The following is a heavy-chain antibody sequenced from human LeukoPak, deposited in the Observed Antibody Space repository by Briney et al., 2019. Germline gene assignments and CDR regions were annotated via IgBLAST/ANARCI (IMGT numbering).Heavy chain of an antibody. V-gene: IGHV3-23*01. CDR2: ISGSGGST. CDR3: AKDVPSRY. Sequence: GGSLRLSCVVSGITLSNYGMSWVRQAPGKGLEWVSAISGSGGSTYYADSVKGRFTISRDNSKNTLYLQMNSLRAEDTAVYYCAKDVPSRYWGQGTLVTVSS. J-gene: IGHJ4*02. CDR1: GITLSNYG.